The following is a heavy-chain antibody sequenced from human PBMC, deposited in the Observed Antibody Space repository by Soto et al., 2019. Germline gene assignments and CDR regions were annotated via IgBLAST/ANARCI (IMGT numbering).Heavy chain of an antibody. CDR2: IYWDEDK. CDR1: GFSLSTRGVA. D-gene: IGHD5-12*01. Sequence: QITLKESGPPLVKPTQTLTLTCTFSGFSLSTRGVAVGWFRQPPGKALEWLALIYWDEDKWYSPSLKTRLTITDDTSKTQVVLTMPNMDPVDTATYSCAHRPRGYAYYFDYWGQGTLVTVSS. CDR3: AHRPRGYAYYFDY. J-gene: IGHJ4*02. V-gene: IGHV2-5*02.